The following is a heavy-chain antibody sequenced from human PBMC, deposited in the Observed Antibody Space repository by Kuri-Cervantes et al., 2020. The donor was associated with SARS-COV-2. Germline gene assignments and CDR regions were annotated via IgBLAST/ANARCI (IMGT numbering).Heavy chain of an antibody. V-gene: IGHV3-73*01. D-gene: IGHD2-2*02. Sequence: GGSLRLSCAASGFTFSGSAMHWVRQASGKGLEWVGRIRSKANSYATAYAASVKGRFTISRDDSKNTAYLQMNSLETEDTAVYYCARFYIVVVPAAIGVGYWGQGTLVTVSS. CDR1: GFTFSGSA. CDR2: IRSKANSYAT. CDR3: ARFYIVVVPAAIGVGY. J-gene: IGHJ4*02.